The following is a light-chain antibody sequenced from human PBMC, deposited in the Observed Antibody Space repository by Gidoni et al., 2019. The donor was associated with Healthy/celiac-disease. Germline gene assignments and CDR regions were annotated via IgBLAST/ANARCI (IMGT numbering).Light chain of an antibody. V-gene: IGLV2-14*01. J-gene: IGLJ1*01. CDR1: SSDVGGHNY. CDR2: EDS. CDR3: GSYTSSSTLV. Sequence: QSALTQLASVSGSPGQSPTISCTGTSSDVGGHNYFSWYQQHPGKAPKLMNYEDSNRPPGVSSRFSGSKSGNTASLTISGHQAEDEADYYCGSYTSSSTLVFGTGTKVTVL.